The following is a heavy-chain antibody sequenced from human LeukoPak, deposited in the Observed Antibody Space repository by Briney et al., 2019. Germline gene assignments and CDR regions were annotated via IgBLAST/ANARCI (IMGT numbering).Heavy chain of an antibody. D-gene: IGHD2-2*01. Sequence: GGSLRLSCAASGFTFSSYWMSWVRQAPGKGLEWVANIKQDGSEKYYVDSVKGRCTISRDNAKNSLYLQMNSLRAEDTAVYYCARDLGDCSSTSCYYYYYMDVWGKGATVTVSS. CDR3: ARDLGDCSSTSCYYYYYMDV. J-gene: IGHJ6*03. CDR1: GFTFSSYW. CDR2: IKQDGSEK. V-gene: IGHV3-7*01.